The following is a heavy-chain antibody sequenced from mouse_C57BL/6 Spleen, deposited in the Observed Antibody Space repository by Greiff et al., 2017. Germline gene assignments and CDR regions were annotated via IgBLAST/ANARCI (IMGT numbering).Heavy chain of an antibody. Sequence: EVKVEESGPGLVKPSQSLSLTCSVTGYSITSGYYWNWIRQFPGNKLEWMGYISYDRSNNYNPSLKNRISITRDTSKNQFFLKLNSVTTEDTATYYCARDDFYYYGSSPYYAMDYWGQGTSVTVSS. D-gene: IGHD1-1*01. V-gene: IGHV3-6*01. CDR1: GYSITSGYY. CDR3: ARDDFYYYGSSPYYAMDY. CDR2: ISYDRSN. J-gene: IGHJ4*01.